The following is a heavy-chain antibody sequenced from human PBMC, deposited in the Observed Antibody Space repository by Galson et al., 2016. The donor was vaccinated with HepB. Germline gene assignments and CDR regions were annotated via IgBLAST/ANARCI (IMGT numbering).Heavy chain of an antibody. V-gene: IGHV3-23*01. CDR2: ISNSGDTT. D-gene: IGHD3-16*02. CDR1: GFTFSNYA. CDR3: AKDQSDYVWGSYRDGGDY. Sequence: SLRLSCAASGFTFSNYAMSWVRQAPGKGPEWISVISNSGDTTYYAASERGRFTISRDNSKNTLYLQMTGLRAEDTAVYYCAKDQSDYVWGSYRDGGDYWGQGTLV. J-gene: IGHJ4*02.